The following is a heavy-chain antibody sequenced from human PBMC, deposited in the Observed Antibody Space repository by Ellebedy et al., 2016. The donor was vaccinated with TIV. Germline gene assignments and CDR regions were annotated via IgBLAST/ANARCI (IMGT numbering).Heavy chain of an antibody. Sequence: SVTVSCXASGGSFSSYAISWVRQAPGRGLEWMGGIIPIFGTANYAQKFQGRVTITADESTSTAYMELSSLRSDDTAIYYCARVVAVVATHYYYMDVWGKGTTVTVSS. D-gene: IGHD2-21*01. CDR2: IIPIFGTA. CDR3: ARVVAVVATHYYYMDV. CDR1: GGSFSSYA. J-gene: IGHJ6*03. V-gene: IGHV1-69*13.